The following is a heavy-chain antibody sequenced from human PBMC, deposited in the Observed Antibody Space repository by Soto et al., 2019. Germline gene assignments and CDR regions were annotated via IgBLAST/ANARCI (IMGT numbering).Heavy chain of an antibody. D-gene: IGHD4-17*01. CDR3: ARVYGDYGGFFEY. CDR2: IYSGGYT. CDR1: GFIVNSNY. Sequence: PGGSLRLSCAASGFIVNSNYISWVRQVPGKRLEWVSVIYSGGYTHYADSVKGRFTISRHNIKNTLYLQMNSLRAEDTAVYYCARVYGDYGGFFEYWGQGTQVTVSS. V-gene: IGHV3-53*04. J-gene: IGHJ4*02.